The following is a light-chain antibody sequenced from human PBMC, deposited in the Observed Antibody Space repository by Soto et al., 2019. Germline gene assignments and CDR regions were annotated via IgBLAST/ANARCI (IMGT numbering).Light chain of an antibody. CDR2: DVS. Sequence: QSALTQPASVSESPGQSITISCTETSSDVGAYKYVSWYQQHPGKAPKLMIYDVSRRPSGVSNRFSGSKSGNTASLTISGLQAEDEADYYCSSYTTSSTLEFGGGTKLTVL. CDR1: SSDVGAYKY. CDR3: SSYTTSSTLE. V-gene: IGLV2-14*01. J-gene: IGLJ2*01.